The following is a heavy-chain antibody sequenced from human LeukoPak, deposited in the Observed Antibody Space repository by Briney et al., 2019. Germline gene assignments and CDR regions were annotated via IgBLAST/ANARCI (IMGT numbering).Heavy chain of an antibody. V-gene: IGHV3-7*04. J-gene: IGHJ4*02. CDR1: GFMFSTYW. D-gene: IGHD6-19*01. CDR3: ARGSGHIIDY. Sequence: GGSLRLSCAASGFMFSTYWMSWVRQAPGKGQEWVANIKQDGSEKYYVDSVKGRFTISRDNAKNSLYLQMNSLRAEDTAVYYCARGSGHIIDYWGQGTLVTVSS. CDR2: IKQDGSEK.